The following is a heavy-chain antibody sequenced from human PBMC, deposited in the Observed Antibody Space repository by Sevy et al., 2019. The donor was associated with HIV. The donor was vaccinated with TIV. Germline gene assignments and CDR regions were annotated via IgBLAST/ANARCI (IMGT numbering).Heavy chain of an antibody. CDR1: GDSVSSNSAA. D-gene: IGHD6-19*01. V-gene: IGHV6-1*01. J-gene: IGHJ4*02. CDR3: ARADSGRYLLVFDY. CDR2: TYYRSKWSN. Sequence: QSRTISLTCAISGDSVSSNSAAWNWIRQSPSRALEWLGRTYYRSKWSNAYAVSVKSRITMNPDTSKNQFSLQLNSVTPEDTAVYYCARADSGRYLLVFDYWGQGTLVLVSS.